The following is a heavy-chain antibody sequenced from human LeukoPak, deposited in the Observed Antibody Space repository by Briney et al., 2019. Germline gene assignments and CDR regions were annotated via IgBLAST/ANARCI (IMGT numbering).Heavy chain of an antibody. CDR1: GGSFSGYY. V-gene: IGHV4-34*01. CDR2: INHSGGT. CDR3: GRGSHAYYYRDV. J-gene: IGHJ6*03. Sequence: SETLSLTCAVYGGSFSGYYWSWIRQPPGKGLEWIGEINHSGGTNYNPSLKSRGTILVDTSKNQFSLKLRSVTAADTAVDYCGRGSHAYYYRDVWGKGTTVTVSS.